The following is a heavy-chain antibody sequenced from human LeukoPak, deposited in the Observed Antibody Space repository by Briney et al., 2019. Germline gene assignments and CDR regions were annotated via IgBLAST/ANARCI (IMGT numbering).Heavy chain of an antibody. CDR2: IYPDDSDT. V-gene: IGHV5-51*01. J-gene: IGHJ6*03. Sequence: GESLKISCKGSGYSLTSYWIGWVRQMPGKGLEWMGIIYPDDSDTKYSPSFQGQVTISADKSISTAYLQWSSLKASDTAMYYCARLAFCTNAVCFSNYYYSMDVWGRGTTVTASS. CDR1: GYSLTSYW. D-gene: IGHD2-8*01. CDR3: ARLAFCTNAVCFSNYYYSMDV.